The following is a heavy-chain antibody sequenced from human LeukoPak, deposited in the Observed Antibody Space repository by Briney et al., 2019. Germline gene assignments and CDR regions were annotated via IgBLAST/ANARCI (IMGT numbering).Heavy chain of an antibody. Sequence: GRSLRLSCAASGFTFSSYAMHWVRQAPGKGLEWVAVISYDGSNKYYADSVKGRFTISRDNSKNTLYLQVNSLRAEDTAVYYCARDDYYYGMDVWGQGTTVTVSS. V-gene: IGHV3-30*04. CDR2: ISYDGSNK. CDR3: ARDDYYYGMDV. CDR1: GFTFSSYA. J-gene: IGHJ6*02.